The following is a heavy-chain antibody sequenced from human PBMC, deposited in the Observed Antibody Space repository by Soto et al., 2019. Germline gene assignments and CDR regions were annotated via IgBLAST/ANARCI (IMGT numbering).Heavy chain of an antibody. J-gene: IGHJ4*02. CDR2: IGTAGDT. CDR1: VFTFIGFD. D-gene: IGHD6-13*01. V-gene: IGHV3-13*01. CDR3: AKSQEIGTHFFDS. Sequence: HPRGSLRLSCESSVFTFIGFDMHWVRQPTGKGLEWVSSIGTAGDTYYAVSVKGRFTIPRDNAKNSLSLQMNSLRAGDMAVYFCAKSQEIGTHFFDSWGQGTQVTVSS.